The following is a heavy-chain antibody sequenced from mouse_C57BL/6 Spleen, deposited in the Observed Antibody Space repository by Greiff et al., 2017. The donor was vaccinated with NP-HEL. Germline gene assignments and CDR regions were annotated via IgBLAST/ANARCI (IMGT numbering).Heavy chain of an antibody. V-gene: IGHV2-2*01. CDR3: ARKRGSNYGFDY. Sequence: VQLQESGPSLVQPSQSLSITCTVSGFSLTSYGVHWVRQSPGKGLEWLGVIWSDGSTDYNAAFISRLGISKDNSKSQVFFKMNSLQADDTAIYYCARKRGSNYGFDYWGQGTTLTVSS. CDR1: GFSLTSYG. D-gene: IGHD2-5*01. CDR2: IWSDGST. J-gene: IGHJ2*01.